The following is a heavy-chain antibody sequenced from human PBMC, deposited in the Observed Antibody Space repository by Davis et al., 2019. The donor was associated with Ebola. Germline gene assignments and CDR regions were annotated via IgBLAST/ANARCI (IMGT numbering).Heavy chain of an antibody. CDR2: FDPEDGET. V-gene: IGHV1-24*01. CDR3: ARVASERPLGYYYGMDV. D-gene: IGHD1-1*01. Sequence: ASVKVSCKVSGYTLTELSMHWVRQAPGKGLEWMGGFDPEDGETIYAQKFQGRVTMTTDTSTSTAYMELRSLRSDDTAVYYCARVASERPLGYYYGMDVWGKGTTVTVSS. CDR1: GYTLTELS. J-gene: IGHJ6*04.